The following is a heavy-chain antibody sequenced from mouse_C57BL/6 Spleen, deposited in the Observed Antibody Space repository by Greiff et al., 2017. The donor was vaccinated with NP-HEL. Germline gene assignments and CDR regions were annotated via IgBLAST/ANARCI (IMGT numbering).Heavy chain of an antibody. V-gene: IGHV2-5*01. CDR3: AKKPDSSYRYAMDD. J-gene: IGHJ4*01. D-gene: IGHD1-1*01. CDR2: IWRGGST. CDR1: GFSFTSYC. Sequence: VQLQQSGPGLVQPSPSLSLTCTVSGFSFTSYCVHWVRQSPGQGLEWLGVIWRGGSTAYNAAFMSRLSITKDDSKCQVFVKMNSRQADDTAIYDCAKKPDSSYRYAMDDWGTGTSVTVSS.